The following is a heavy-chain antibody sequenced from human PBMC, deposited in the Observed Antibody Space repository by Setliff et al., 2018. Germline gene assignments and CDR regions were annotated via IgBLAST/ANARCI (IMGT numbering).Heavy chain of an antibody. CDR3: ARLPGYCNGGNCYGYYTFDI. D-gene: IGHD2-15*01. CDR1: GDSISSSSYY. CDR2: INYSGIT. Sequence: PSETLSLTCSVSGDSISSSSYYWGWIRQPPGKGLEWIGSINYSGITYYSPSRKSRVIVSVDTSKNQFSLKLSSVTAADTAVYYCARLPGYCNGGNCYGYYTFDIWGQGTMVTVSS. J-gene: IGHJ3*02. V-gene: IGHV4-39*01.